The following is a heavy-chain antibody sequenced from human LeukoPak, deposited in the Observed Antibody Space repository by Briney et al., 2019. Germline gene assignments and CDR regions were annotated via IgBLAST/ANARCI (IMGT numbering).Heavy chain of an antibody. Sequence: SVKVSCKASGGTFSSYAISWVRQAPGQGLEWMGGIIPIFGTANYAQKFQGRVTITTDESTSTAYMELSSLRSEDTAVYYCARSQYSSSWSFDYWGQGTLVTVSS. CDR3: ARSQYSSSWSFDY. CDR1: GGTFSSYA. CDR2: IIPIFGTA. J-gene: IGHJ4*02. D-gene: IGHD6-13*01. V-gene: IGHV1-69*05.